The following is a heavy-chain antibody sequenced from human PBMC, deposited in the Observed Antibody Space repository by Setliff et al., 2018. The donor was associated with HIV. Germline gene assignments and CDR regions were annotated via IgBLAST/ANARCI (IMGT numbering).Heavy chain of an antibody. V-gene: IGHV3-21*01. Sequence: GGSLRLSCAASGFTFSSYSMNWVRQAPGKGLEWVSSISSSSSYIYYADSVKGRFTISRDNAKNSLFLQMNSLRAEDTAVFYCARDGVPGTAVAGTNLFWGQGTLVTVSS. CDR2: ISSSSSYI. CDR3: ARDGVPGTAVAGTNLF. J-gene: IGHJ4*02. D-gene: IGHD6-19*01. CDR1: GFTFSSYS.